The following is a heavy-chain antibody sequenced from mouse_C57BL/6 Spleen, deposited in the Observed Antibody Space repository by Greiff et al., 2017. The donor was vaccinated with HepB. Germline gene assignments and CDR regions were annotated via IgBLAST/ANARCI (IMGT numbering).Heavy chain of an antibody. CDR1: GFTFSSYA. CDR3: TRAGYYDHWYFDV. D-gene: IGHD2-4*01. V-gene: IGHV5-9-1*02. J-gene: IGHJ1*03. Sequence: EVKLVESGEGLVKPGGSLKLSCAASGFTFSSYAMSWVRQTPEKRLEWVAYISSGGDYIYYADTVKGRFTISRDNARNTLYLQMSSLKSEDTAMYYCTRAGYYDHWYFDVWGTGTTVTVSS. CDR2: ISSGGDYI.